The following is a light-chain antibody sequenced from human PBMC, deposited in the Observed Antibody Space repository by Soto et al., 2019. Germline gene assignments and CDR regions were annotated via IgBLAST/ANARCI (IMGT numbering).Light chain of an antibody. J-gene: IGLJ2*01. Sequence: QSALTQPASVSGSPGQSITISCTGTSSDVGGYNYVSWYQQHPGKAPKLMIYDVSNRPSGVSNRFSGSKSGNTASLTISGXXXXXEADYYCSSYTSSSTLEVFGGGTQLTVL. CDR3: SSYTSSSTLEV. CDR2: DVS. CDR1: SSDVGGYNY. V-gene: IGLV2-14*01.